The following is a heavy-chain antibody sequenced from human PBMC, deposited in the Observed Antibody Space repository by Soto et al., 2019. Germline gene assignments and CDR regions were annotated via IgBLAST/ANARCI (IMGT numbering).Heavy chain of an antibody. J-gene: IGHJ6*02. CDR1: GFTFSPYW. CDR2: INPDGSST. Sequence: GGSLILSCAASGFTFSPYWMHWVRQAPGKGLVWVSRINPDGSSTDYADSVKGRFTISRDNAKNTLYLQMNSLRAEDTAVYYCGRGGSDSPRGMDVWGQGTTVTVSS. CDR3: GRGGSDSPRGMDV. D-gene: IGHD6-19*01. V-gene: IGHV3-74*01.